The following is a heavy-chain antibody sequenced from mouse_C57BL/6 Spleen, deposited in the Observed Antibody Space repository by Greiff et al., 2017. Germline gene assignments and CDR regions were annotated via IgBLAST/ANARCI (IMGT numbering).Heavy chain of an antibody. CDR3: ARSGYYYGSSYYYFDY. J-gene: IGHJ2*01. Sequence: VQLQQSGPELVKPGASVKISCKASGYAFSSSWMNWVKQRPGKGLEWIGRIYPGDGDTNYNGKFKGKATLTADKSSSTAYMQLSSLTSEDSAVYFCARSGYYYGSSYYYFDYWGHGTTLTVSS. D-gene: IGHD1-1*01. CDR2: IYPGDGDT. CDR1: GYAFSSSW. V-gene: IGHV1-82*01.